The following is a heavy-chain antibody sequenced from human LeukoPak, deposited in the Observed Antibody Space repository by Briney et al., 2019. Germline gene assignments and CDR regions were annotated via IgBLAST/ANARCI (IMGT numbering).Heavy chain of an antibody. Sequence: ASVKVSCKASGYTFTSYYMHWVRQAPGQGLEWMGIIDPSGGSTSYAQKFQGRVTMTRDTSTSTVYMELSSLRSEDTAVYYCAREEYQLLHFDYWGQGTLVTVSS. CDR1: GYTFTSYY. CDR2: IDPSGGST. V-gene: IGHV1-46*03. J-gene: IGHJ4*02. D-gene: IGHD2-2*01. CDR3: AREEYQLLHFDY.